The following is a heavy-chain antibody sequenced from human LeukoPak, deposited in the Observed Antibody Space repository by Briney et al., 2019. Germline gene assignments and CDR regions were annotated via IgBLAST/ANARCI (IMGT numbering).Heavy chain of an antibody. J-gene: IGHJ4*02. V-gene: IGHV1-69*13. Sequence: SVTVSCTASGGTFTIYTISWVRHAPGQGLEWMGGIIPIFGTANYAQKSQGRVTITADESTSTAYMGLSSLRSEDTAVYCCARGTGTAMVNFDYWGQGTLVTVSS. CDR3: ARGTGTAMVNFDY. D-gene: IGHD5-18*01. CDR2: IIPIFGTA. CDR1: GGTFTIYT.